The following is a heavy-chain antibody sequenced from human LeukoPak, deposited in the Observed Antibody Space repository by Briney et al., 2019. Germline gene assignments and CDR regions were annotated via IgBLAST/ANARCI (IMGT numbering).Heavy chain of an antibody. Sequence: SETLSLTCTVSGGSISSYYWSWIRQPPGKGLEWIGYIYYSGSTNYNPSLKSRVTISVDTSKNQFSLKLSSVTAADTAVYYCARHYYDSSGYSYDAFDIWGQGTMVIVSS. D-gene: IGHD3-22*01. CDR3: ARHYYDSSGYSYDAFDI. V-gene: IGHV4-59*08. J-gene: IGHJ3*02. CDR2: IYYSGST. CDR1: GGSISSYY.